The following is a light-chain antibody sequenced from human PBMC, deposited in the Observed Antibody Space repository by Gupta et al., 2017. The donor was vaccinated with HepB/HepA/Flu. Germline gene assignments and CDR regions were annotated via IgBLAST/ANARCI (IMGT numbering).Light chain of an antibody. CDR2: SAS. Sequence: EKVMTQSSGTLSMFPGEGATLSCRASENIGSQLAWYQQKPGQAPRLLIYSASTRATSIPARFSGSGSGTEFTLTISSLQSEDSAVYYCQQDSNWPFTFGGGTKVEIK. CDR3: QQDSNWPFT. CDR1: ENIGSQ. J-gene: IGKJ4*01. V-gene: IGKV3-15*01.